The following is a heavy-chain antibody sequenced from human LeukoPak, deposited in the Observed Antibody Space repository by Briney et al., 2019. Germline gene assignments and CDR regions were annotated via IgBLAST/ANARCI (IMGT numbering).Heavy chain of an antibody. Sequence: SETLSLTCTVSGGSISSYYWSWIRQPPGKGLEWIGYIYYSGNTNYNPSLKSRVTISVDTSKNQFSLKLSSVTAADTAVYYCARACKSGYDQYYFDYWGQGTLVTVSS. CDR2: IYYSGNT. CDR1: GGSISSYY. V-gene: IGHV4-59*01. J-gene: IGHJ4*02. CDR3: ARACKSGYDQYYFDY. D-gene: IGHD5-12*01.